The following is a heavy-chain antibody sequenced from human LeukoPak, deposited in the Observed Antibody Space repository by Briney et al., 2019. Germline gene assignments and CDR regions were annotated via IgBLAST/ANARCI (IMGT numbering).Heavy chain of an antibody. Sequence: GASVKVSCKASGYTFTSYDINWVRQATGQGREWMGWMNPNSGNTVYAQKFQGRVTMTRNTSISTAYMDLSSLRSEDTAVHYCARGYIYSRGYYFDYWGQGTLVTVSS. V-gene: IGHV1-8*01. D-gene: IGHD3-22*01. CDR1: GYTFTSYD. CDR3: ARGYIYSRGYYFDY. CDR2: MNPNSGNT. J-gene: IGHJ4*02.